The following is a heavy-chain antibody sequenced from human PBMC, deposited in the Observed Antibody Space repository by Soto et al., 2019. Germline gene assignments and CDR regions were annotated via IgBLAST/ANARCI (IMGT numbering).Heavy chain of an antibody. CDR3: ARDRDSSSWYSDY. CDR2: ISYDGSNK. Sequence: GGSLRLSCAASGFTFSSYAMHWVRQAPGKGLEWVAVISYDGSNKYYADSVKGRFTIPRDNSKNALYLQMNSLRAEDTAVYYCARDRDSSSWYSDYWGQGTLVPSPQ. D-gene: IGHD6-13*01. V-gene: IGHV3-30-3*01. J-gene: IGHJ4*02. CDR1: GFTFSSYA.